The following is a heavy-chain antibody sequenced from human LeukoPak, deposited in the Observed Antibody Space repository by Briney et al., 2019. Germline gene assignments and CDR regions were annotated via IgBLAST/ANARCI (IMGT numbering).Heavy chain of an antibody. J-gene: IGHJ6*04. CDR1: GFTFSSYW. CDR3: ARAGYSYGPLGV. CDR2: INSDGSST. V-gene: IGHV3-74*01. D-gene: IGHD5-18*01. Sequence: PGGSLRVSCAASGFTFSSYWMHWVRQAPGKGLVWVSRINSDGSSTSYADSVKGRFTISRDNAKNTLYLQMNSLRAEDTAVYYCARAGYSYGPLGVWGKGTTVTVSS.